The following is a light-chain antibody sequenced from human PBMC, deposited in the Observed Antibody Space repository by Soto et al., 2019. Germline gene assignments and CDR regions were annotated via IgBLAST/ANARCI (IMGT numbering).Light chain of an antibody. CDR3: SSYTSSSTHAV. J-gene: IGLJ7*01. CDR1: SSDVGGYNY. V-gene: IGLV2-14*01. Sequence: QSVLTQPASVSGSPGQSITISCTGTSSDVGGYNYVSWYQQHPDKAPKLMIYDVSNRPSGVSNRFSGSKSGNTASLTISGLQAEDEADYYCSSYTSSSTHAVFGGGTQLTVL. CDR2: DVS.